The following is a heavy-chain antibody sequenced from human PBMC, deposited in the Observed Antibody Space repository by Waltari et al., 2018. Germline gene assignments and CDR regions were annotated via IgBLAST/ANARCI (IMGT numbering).Heavy chain of an antibody. V-gene: IGHV1-46*01. Sequence: QVQLVQSGAEVKKPGASEKISCKTSEYTFTSSYIHWVRQAPGQGLEWMGIINPSGGSTIYAPKFQCRVTMTRDTSTSTVYMELSSLRSEDTAVYYCALDTGALWMDVWGQGTTVTVSS. CDR2: INPSGGST. CDR3: ALDTGALWMDV. J-gene: IGHJ6*02. D-gene: IGHD2-21*01. CDR1: EYTFTSSY.